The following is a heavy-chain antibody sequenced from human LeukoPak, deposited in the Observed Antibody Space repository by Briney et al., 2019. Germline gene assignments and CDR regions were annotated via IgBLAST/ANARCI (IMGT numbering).Heavy chain of an antibody. J-gene: IGHJ4*02. CDR3: ARVVPHAYYFDY. CDR2: VYYGRSP. V-gene: IGHV4-39*01. Sequence: SETLSLTCTVSGDSISRSTYYWAWIRQPPGKGLEWIGSVYYGRSPYFNPSLESRVSISVDTSKNQFSLKLSSVTAADTAVYYCARVVPHAYYFDYWGQGTLVTVSS. CDR1: GDSISRSTYY. D-gene: IGHD2-15*01.